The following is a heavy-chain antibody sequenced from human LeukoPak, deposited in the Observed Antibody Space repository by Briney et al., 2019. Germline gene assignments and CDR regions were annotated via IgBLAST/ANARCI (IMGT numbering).Heavy chain of an antibody. Sequence: PGRSLRLSCAASGFTFSSYGMHWVRQALGKGLEWVSYISNSGSYTNYPDSVKGRFTISRDNAKNSLYLHMNSLRAEDTAVYYCARILRIGYWGQGTLVTVSS. CDR2: ISNSGSYT. J-gene: IGHJ4*02. CDR3: ARILRIGY. CDR1: GFTFSSYG. V-gene: IGHV3-21*05.